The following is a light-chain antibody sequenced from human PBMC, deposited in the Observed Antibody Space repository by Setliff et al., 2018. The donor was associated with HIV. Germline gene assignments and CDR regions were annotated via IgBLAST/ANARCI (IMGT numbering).Light chain of an antibody. V-gene: IGLV2-14*03. CDR1: SSDVGAYDY. CDR3: HSFASNTFEV. CDR2: DVS. Sequence: QSVLTQPASVSGSPGQSITISCTGTSSDVGAYDYVSWYQQHPGKAPKLIIYDVSHRPSGLSNRFSGSKSGNTASLTISGLQAEDEADYSCHSFASNTFEVFGTGTKVTVL. J-gene: IGLJ1*01.